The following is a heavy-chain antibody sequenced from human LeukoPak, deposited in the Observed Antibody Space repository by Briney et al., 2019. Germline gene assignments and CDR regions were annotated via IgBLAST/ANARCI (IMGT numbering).Heavy chain of an antibody. J-gene: IGHJ3*01. D-gene: IGHD3-22*01. Sequence: GESLQISCKGSGYSFTSYWIGWVRQMPGKGLEWMGIIYPGDSDTRYSPSFQGQVTISADKSISTAYLQWSSLKASDTAMYYCARGVPGKGTSSGYYYRSWGQGTMVTVSS. V-gene: IGHV5-51*01. CDR1: GYSFTSYW. CDR3: ARGVPGKGTSSGYYYRS. CDR2: IYPGDSDT.